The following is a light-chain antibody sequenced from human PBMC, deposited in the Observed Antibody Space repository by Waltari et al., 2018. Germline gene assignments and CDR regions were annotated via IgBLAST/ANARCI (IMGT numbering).Light chain of an antibody. CDR1: SGSIASNY. CDR3: QSYDSSNVV. V-gene: IGLV6-57*03. CDR2: EDN. J-gene: IGLJ2*01. Sequence: NFMLTQPHSVSESPGKTVTISCTRSSGSIASNYVQWSQQRPGSAPTPVIYEDNQRPSGVPDRFSGSIDSSSNSASLTISGLKTEDEADYYCQSYDSSNVVFGGGTKLTVL.